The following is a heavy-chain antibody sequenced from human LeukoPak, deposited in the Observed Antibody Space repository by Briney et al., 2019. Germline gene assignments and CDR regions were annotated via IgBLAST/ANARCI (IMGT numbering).Heavy chain of an antibody. V-gene: IGHV4-34*01. CDR2: INHSGRT. D-gene: IGHD3-10*01. CDR3: ARGKEVITMLRGLKPGYYFDY. CDR1: GGSFSTYY. Sequence: PSETLSLTCAVYGGSFSTYYWSWIRQPPGKGLGWIGEINHSGRTNYNPSLKSRVTISVDTSKNQFSLKLNSVTAADTAVYYCARGKEVITMLRGLKPGYYFDYWGQGTLVTVSS. J-gene: IGHJ4*02.